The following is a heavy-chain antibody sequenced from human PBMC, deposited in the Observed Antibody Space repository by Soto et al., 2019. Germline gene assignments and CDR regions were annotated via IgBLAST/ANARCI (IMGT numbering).Heavy chain of an antibody. J-gene: IGHJ4*02. V-gene: IGHV3-33*01. CDR2: IWYDGSNK. CDR1: GFTFSNYD. Sequence: QVQLVESGGGVVQPGRSLRLSCAASGFTFSNYDMHWVRQAPGKGLEWVAVIWYDGSNKYYADSVKGRFTISRDNSKNTLYLQMNSLRAEDTAVYYCAREIATYQFDYWGQGTLVTVSS. D-gene: IGHD1-26*01. CDR3: AREIATYQFDY.